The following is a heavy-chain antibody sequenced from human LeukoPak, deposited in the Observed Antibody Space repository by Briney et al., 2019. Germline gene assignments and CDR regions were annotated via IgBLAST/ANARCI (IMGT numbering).Heavy chain of an antibody. CDR3: ARGPYSYDSSGAFDI. Sequence: PSETLSLTCSVSGGSIRSYYWSWIRQPPGKGLEWIGYIYYSGSTYYNPSLKSRVTISVDTSKNQFSLKLSSVTAADTAVYFCARGPYSYDSSGAFDIWGQGTMVTVSS. CDR2: IYYSGST. CDR1: GGSIRSYY. D-gene: IGHD3-22*01. V-gene: IGHV4-59*08. J-gene: IGHJ3*02.